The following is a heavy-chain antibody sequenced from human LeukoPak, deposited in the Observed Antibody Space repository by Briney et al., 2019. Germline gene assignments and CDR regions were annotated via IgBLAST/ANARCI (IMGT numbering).Heavy chain of an antibody. CDR1: GFTFSSYA. V-gene: IGHV3-23*01. CDR2: ISGSGGGT. D-gene: IGHD5-12*01. Sequence: TGGSLRLSCAASGFTFSSYAISWVRQAPGKGLEWVSAISGSGGGTYYADSVKGRFTISRDNSKNTLYLQMNSLRAEDTAVYYCAKSIAGRPADSGKFDYWGQGTLVTVSS. J-gene: IGHJ4*02. CDR3: AKSIAGRPADSGKFDY.